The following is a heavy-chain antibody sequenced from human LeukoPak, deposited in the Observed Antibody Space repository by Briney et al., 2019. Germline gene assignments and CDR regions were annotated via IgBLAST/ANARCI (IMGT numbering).Heavy chain of an antibody. D-gene: IGHD6-13*01. J-gene: IGHJ4*02. Sequence: GGSPRLSCAASGFTFSSYTMSWVRQAPGKGLEWVSSISTSSGNIHYADSVKGRFTISRDNAKNSLYLQMNSLRPEDTAVYYCARVGSSLTYYFDYWGQGTLVTVSS. CDR3: ARVGSSLTYYFDY. V-gene: IGHV3-21*01. CDR2: ISTSSGNI. CDR1: GFTFSSYT.